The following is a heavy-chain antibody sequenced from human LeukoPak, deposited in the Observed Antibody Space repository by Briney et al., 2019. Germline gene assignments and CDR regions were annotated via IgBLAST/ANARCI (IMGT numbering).Heavy chain of an antibody. Sequence: SETLSLTCTVSGGSISSYYWSWIRQPPGKGLEWIGYIYYSGSTNYNTSLKSRVTISVDTSKNQFSLKLSSVTAADTAVYYCAGTLPETIYDYVWGSLDYWGQGTLVTVSS. J-gene: IGHJ4*02. CDR3: AGTLPETIYDYVWGSLDY. D-gene: IGHD3-16*01. CDR1: GGSISSYY. CDR2: IYYSGST. V-gene: IGHV4-59*08.